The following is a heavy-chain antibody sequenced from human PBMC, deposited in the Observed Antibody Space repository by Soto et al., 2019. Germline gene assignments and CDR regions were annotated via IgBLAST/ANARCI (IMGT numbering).Heavy chain of an antibody. CDR2: IKQDGSEK. D-gene: IGHD5-12*01. CDR3: ARDRLGGKRWLQSSAYYYYGMDV. V-gene: IGHV3-7*01. CDR1: GFTFSSYW. J-gene: IGHJ6*02. Sequence: EVQLVESGGGLVQPGGSLRLSCAASGFTFSSYWMSWVRQAPGKGLEWVANIKQDGSEKYYVDSVKGRFTISRDNAKNSLYLQMNSLRAEDTAVYYCARDRLGGKRWLQSSAYYYYGMDVWGQGTTVTVSS.